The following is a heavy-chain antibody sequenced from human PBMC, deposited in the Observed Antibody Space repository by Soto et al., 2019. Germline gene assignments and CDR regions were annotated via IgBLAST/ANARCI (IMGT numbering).Heavy chain of an antibody. J-gene: IGHJ6*02. Sequence: GGSLRLSCAASGFTFSSYAMHWVRQAPGKGLEWVAVISYDGSNKYYADSVKGRFTISRDNSKNTLYLQMNSLRAEDTAVYYCARDFGHCSGGSCYSGPTQTYYYYGMDVWGQGTTVTVSS. CDR3: ARDFGHCSGGSCYSGPTQTYYYYGMDV. CDR2: ISYDGSNK. V-gene: IGHV3-30-3*01. D-gene: IGHD2-15*01. CDR1: GFTFSSYA.